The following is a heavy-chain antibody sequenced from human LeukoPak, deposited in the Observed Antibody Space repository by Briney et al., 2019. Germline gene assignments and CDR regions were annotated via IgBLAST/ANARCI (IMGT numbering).Heavy chain of an antibody. J-gene: IGHJ3*02. D-gene: IGHD5-12*01. CDR2: INPNSGGT. Sequence: WASVKVSCKASGYTFTGYYMHWVRQAPGQGLEWMGWINPNSGGTNYAQKFQGRVTMTRDTSISTAYMEPSRLRSDDTAVYYCARYSGYDSDAFDIWGQGTMVTVSS. CDR1: GYTFTGYY. CDR3: ARYSGYDSDAFDI. V-gene: IGHV1-2*02.